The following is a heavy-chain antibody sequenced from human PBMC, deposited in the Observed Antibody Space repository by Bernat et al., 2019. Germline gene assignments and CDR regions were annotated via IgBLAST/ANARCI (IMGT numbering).Heavy chain of an antibody. CDR2: ISGSASTI. D-gene: IGHD5-12*01. J-gene: IGHJ4*02. CDR1: GFTFSSYE. V-gene: IGHV3-48*03. CDR3: ARDRLGSGYDADY. Sequence: EVQLVESGGGLLQPGGSLRLSCAASGFTFSSYEMNWVRQPPGKGLEWISYISGSASTIYYADSVMGRFTISRDNAENSLYLQMNSLRAEDTAVYYCARDRLGSGYDADYWGQGTLVTVSS.